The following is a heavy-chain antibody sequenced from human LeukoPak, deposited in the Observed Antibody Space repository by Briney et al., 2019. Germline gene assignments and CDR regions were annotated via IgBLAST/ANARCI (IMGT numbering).Heavy chain of an antibody. J-gene: IGHJ5*02. CDR3: AGYYYYDSSGYLSSPPVFT. CDR2: VYYTGST. CDR1: GGSISSANHH. D-gene: IGHD3-22*01. Sequence: PSETLSLTCTVSGGSISSANHHWGWIRQPPGKGLEWIGRVYYTGSTYYKSSLKSRVTISVDTSKNQFSLKLSSVTAADTAVYYCAGYYYYDSSGYLSSPPVFTWGQGTLVTVSS. V-gene: IGHV4-39*01.